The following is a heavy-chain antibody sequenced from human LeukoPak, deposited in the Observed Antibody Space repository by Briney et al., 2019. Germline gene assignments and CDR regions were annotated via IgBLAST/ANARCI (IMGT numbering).Heavy chain of an antibody. D-gene: IGHD3-22*01. CDR3: ARDLGGRSGSLDY. CDR2: INPSGVTT. Sequence: ASVEVSCKSSGYTLTSYYMRWVRQAPGRGLEWMGIINPSGVTTIYAQKFQGRVTVTRDTSTSTVYMELSSLRSEDTAVYYCARDLGGRSGSLDYWGQGTLVTVSS. V-gene: IGHV1-46*01. CDR1: GYTLTSYY. J-gene: IGHJ4*02.